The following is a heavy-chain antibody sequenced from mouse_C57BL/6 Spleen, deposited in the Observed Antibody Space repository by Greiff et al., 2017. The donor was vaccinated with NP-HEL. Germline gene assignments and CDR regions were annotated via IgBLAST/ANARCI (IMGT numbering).Heavy chain of an antibody. D-gene: IGHD2-5*01. V-gene: IGHV1-76*01. CDR1: GYTFTDYY. CDR2: IYPGSGNT. CDR3: ARYYSNYSPFDY. Sequence: VQLQQSGAELVRPGASVKLSCKASGYTFTDYYINWVKQRPGQGLEWIARIYPGSGNTYYNEKFKGKATLTAEKSSSTAYMQLSSLTSEDSAVYFCARYYSNYSPFDYWGQGTTLTVSS. J-gene: IGHJ2*01.